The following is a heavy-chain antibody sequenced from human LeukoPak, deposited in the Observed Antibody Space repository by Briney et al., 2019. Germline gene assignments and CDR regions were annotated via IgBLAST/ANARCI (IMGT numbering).Heavy chain of an antibody. CDR2: NSSRSTFK. J-gene: IGHJ4*02. V-gene: IGHV3-21*06. Sequence: GGSLRLSCAASGFNFSSYSMNWVRQAPGKGLECVSSNSSRSTFKYDTDSVRGRFTISRDNAKNSLYLQMNSLRVEDTAVYYCARASFGVGGSRYFDYWGQGTLVTVSS. D-gene: IGHD3-10*01. CDR1: GFNFSSYS. CDR3: ARASFGVGGSRYFDY.